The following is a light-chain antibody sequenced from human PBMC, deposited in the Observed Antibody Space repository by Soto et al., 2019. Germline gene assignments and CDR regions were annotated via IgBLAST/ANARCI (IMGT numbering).Light chain of an antibody. V-gene: IGKV1-27*01. Sequence: DIQMTQSPSSLSASVGDRVTITCRASQGISNYLASYQQKPGKVTRLLIYGASTLESGVPSRFSGTRSGTDFTLTISSLQPEDVATYYCQKYDSAPRTFGQGTKVEIK. CDR3: QKYDSAPRT. CDR1: QGISNY. J-gene: IGKJ1*01. CDR2: GAS.